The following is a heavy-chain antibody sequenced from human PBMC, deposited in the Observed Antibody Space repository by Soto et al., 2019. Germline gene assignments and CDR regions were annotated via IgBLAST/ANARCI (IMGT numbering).Heavy chain of an antibody. J-gene: IGHJ4*02. CDR2: IKQDGSEK. CDR1: GFSLTNYV. Sequence: GGSLRLSCAASGFSLTNYVMNWVRQAPGKGLEWVANIKQDGSEKYYVDSVKGRFTISRDNAKNSLYLQMNSLRAEDTAVYYCARTGYSYGSYFDYWGQGTLVTVSS. D-gene: IGHD5-18*01. V-gene: IGHV3-7*01. CDR3: ARTGYSYGSYFDY.